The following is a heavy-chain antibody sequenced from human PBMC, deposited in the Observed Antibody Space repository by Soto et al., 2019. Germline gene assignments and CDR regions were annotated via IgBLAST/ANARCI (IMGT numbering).Heavy chain of an antibody. J-gene: IGHJ6*02. CDR1: GFTFSSYA. CDR2: ISCSGGST. Sequence: EVQLLESGGGLVQPGGSLRLSCAASGFTFSSYAMSWVRQAPGKGLEWVSAISCSGGSTYYAGSVKGRFTISRDNSKNTLYLQMNSLRAEDTAVYYCAKADVDIVATIFYYYYGMDVWGQGTTVTVSS. V-gene: IGHV3-23*01. CDR3: AKADVDIVATIFYYYYGMDV. D-gene: IGHD5-12*01.